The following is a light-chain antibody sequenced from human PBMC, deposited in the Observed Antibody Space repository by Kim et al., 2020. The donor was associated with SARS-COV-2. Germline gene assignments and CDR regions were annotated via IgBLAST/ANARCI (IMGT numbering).Light chain of an antibody. CDR1: QSVTSNF. J-gene: IGKJ5*01. CDR3: QQYDRSPHT. Sequence: ESVLTQSPVTLSLSPGERATLSCRASQSVTSNFVAWYQQRPGQAPRLLIYGASRRATGIPDRFSGSGSGKDFALSISRLEPEDFAVYYCQQYDRSPHTFGQGTRLEIK. CDR2: GAS. V-gene: IGKV3-20*01.